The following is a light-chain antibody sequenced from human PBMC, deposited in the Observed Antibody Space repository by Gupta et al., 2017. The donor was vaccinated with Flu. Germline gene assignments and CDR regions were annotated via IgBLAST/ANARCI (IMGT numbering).Light chain of an antibody. J-gene: IGLJ1*01. CDR1: SGINVGTYR. Sequence: QAVLTQPSSLSASPGASASLTCTLRSGINVGTYRIYWYQQQPGGPPQYRQRYKSDSDKQQGSGVPSRFSGSKDVSANAGILLISGLQSEDEADYYCMIWHSSAYVFGTGTKVTVL. CDR2: YKSDSDK. CDR3: MIWHSSAYV. V-gene: IGLV5-45*03.